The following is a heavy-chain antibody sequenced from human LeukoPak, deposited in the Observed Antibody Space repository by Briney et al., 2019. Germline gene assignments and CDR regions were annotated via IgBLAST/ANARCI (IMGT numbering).Heavy chain of an antibody. CDR3: ARAIAVAGTFAFDY. Sequence: PSETLSLTCTVSGGSISSYYWSWIRLPPGKGLEWIGYIYYSGSTNYNPSLKSRVTVSVDTSENRFSLKLSSVTAADTAVYYCARAIAVAGTFAFDYWGQGTLVTVSS. D-gene: IGHD6-19*01. V-gene: IGHV4-59*01. CDR1: GGSISSYY. CDR2: IYYSGST. J-gene: IGHJ4*02.